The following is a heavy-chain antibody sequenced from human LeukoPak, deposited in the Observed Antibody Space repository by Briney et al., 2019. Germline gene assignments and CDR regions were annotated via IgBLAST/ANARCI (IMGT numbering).Heavy chain of an antibody. CDR3: AHSTYYDFWSGSINWFDP. D-gene: IGHD3-3*01. V-gene: IGHV2-5*01. Sequence: SGPTLVKPTQTLTLTCTFSGFSLSTSGVGVGWIRQPPGKALEGLAFIYWNDDKRYSPSLKSRLTITKDTSKNQVALTMTNMDPVDTATYYCAHSTYYDFWSGSINWFDPWGQGTLVTVSS. CDR1: GFSLSTSGVG. CDR2: IYWNDDK. J-gene: IGHJ5*02.